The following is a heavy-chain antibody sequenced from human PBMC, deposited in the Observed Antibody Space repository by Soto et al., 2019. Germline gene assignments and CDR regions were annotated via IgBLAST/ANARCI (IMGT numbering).Heavy chain of an antibody. CDR3: VNGMGAGGY. CDR1: GFTFSSYA. V-gene: IGHV3-23*01. J-gene: IGHJ4*02. CDR2: ISGSGGST. Sequence: EVQLLEYGGGLVQPGGSLRLSCAASGFTFSSYAMSWVSQAPGKGLEWVSAISGSGGSTYYADSVKGRFTISRDNSKNTLYLQMNRMRAEDTAVYYCVNGMGAGGYWGQGSLVNVSS. D-gene: IGHD1-26*01.